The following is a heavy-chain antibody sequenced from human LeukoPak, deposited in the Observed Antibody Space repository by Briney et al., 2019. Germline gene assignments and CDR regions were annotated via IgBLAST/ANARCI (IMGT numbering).Heavy chain of an antibody. D-gene: IGHD2-2*01. V-gene: IGHV4-59*08. CDR1: GGSISSYY. CDR2: IYYSGST. CDR3: ARAEGGIDCSSTSCPFDP. Sequence: SETLSLTCTVSGGSISSYYWSWIRQPPGKGLEWIGYIYYSGSTNYNPSLKSRVTISVDTSKNQFSLKLSSVTAADTAVYYCARAEGGIDCSSTSCPFDPWGQGTLVTVSS. J-gene: IGHJ5*02.